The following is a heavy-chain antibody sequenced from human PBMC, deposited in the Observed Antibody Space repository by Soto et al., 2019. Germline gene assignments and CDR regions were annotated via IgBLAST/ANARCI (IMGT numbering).Heavy chain of an antibody. CDR1: GFTFISYE. CDR3: AREFYCSSTSCPFDY. V-gene: IGHV3-48*03. D-gene: IGHD2-2*01. Sequence: GGSLRLSCAASGFTFISYEMNWVRQAPGKGLEWVSYISSSGSTIYYADSVKGRFTISRDNAKNSLYLQMNSLRAEDTAVYYCAREFYCSSTSCPFDYWGQGTLVTVSS. CDR2: ISSSGSTI. J-gene: IGHJ4*02.